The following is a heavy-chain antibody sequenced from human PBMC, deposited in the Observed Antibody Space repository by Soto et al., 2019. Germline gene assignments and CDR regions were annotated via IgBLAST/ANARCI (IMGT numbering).Heavy chain of an antibody. Sequence: EVQLVESGGGLVQPWGSLRLSCAASGLTFRTYWVIWGRQAPGKGLVWDARGYNDGDTTMHAASVTGRFTISRDNAKNPVYLQMSGLKAADTAMSYGEIRPGYSTGGDYWGQRTLVTVSS. J-gene: IGHJ4*02. CDR3: EIRPGYSTGGDY. CDR2: GYNDGDTT. D-gene: IGHD2-15*01. V-gene: IGHV3-74*03. CDR1: GLTFRTYW.